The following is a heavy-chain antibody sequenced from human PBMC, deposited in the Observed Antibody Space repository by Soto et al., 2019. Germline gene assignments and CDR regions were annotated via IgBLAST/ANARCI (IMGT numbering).Heavy chain of an antibody. D-gene: IGHD6-19*01. J-gene: IGHJ2*01. CDR2: INSGSGNT. V-gene: IGHV1-3*01. Sequence: QVQLVQSGAEVKKPGASVKVSCKASGYTFTNYGIHWVRQAPGQRLEWMGWINSGSGNTKYSQKLQGRVTINRDTSASTAYMELSRLRSEDTAVYYCARSGYSSGWYHWYFDFWGRGTLVTVSS. CDR1: GYTFTNYG. CDR3: ARSGYSSGWYHWYFDF.